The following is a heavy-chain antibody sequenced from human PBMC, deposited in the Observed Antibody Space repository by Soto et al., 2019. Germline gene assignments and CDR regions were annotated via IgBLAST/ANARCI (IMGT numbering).Heavy chain of an antibody. D-gene: IGHD2-15*01. CDR1: GGSISSGGYS. CDR3: ARGQVVAAQH. CDR2: SYQSGST. V-gene: IGHV4-30-2*01. J-gene: IGHJ4*02. Sequence: QLQLQESGSGLVKPSQTLSLTCAVSGGSISSGGYSWSWIRQPPGKGLEWIGYSYQSGSTYYNPSVXRXGXIXXDRSKNQVSLKRSSVTAADTAVYYCARGQVVAAQHWGQGTLVTVSS.